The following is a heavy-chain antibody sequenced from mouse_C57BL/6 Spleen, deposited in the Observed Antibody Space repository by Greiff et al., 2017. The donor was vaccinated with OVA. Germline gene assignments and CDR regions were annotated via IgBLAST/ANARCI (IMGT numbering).Heavy chain of an antibody. J-gene: IGHJ1*03. CDR3: ARSWGLGSSWGFDV. D-gene: IGHD1-1*01. CDR2: IDPNSGGT. Sequence: QVQLQQPGAELVKPGASVKLSCKASGYTFTSYWMHWVKQRPGRGLEWIGRIDPNSGGTKYNEKFKSKATLTVDKPSSTAYMQLSSRTSEDSAVYDCARSWGLGSSWGFDVWGTGTTVTVSS. CDR1: GYTFTSYW. V-gene: IGHV1-72*01.